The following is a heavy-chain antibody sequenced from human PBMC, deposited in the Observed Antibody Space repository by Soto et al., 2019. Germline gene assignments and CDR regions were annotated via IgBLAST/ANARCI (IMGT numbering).Heavy chain of an antibody. V-gene: IGHV2-5*02. CDR1: GFSLSSSGVG. Sequence: SGPTLVNPTQTLTLTCTFSGFSLSSSGVGVGWIRQPPGKALEWLALIYWDDASRYSPSLKSRLTITKDTSKNQVVLTMTNLDPVDTATYYCAHRRGGAGNTYYFEYWGQGTLVTVSS. J-gene: IGHJ4*02. CDR3: AHRRGGAGNTYYFEY. D-gene: IGHD1-7*01. CDR2: IYWDDAS.